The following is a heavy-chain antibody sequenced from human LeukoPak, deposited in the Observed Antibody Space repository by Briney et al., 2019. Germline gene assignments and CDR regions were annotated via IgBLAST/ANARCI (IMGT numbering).Heavy chain of an antibody. D-gene: IGHD4-23*01. CDR2: IYYSGST. J-gene: IGHJ4*02. CDR1: GGSISSRSYY. CDR3: ARPHSGGNFLGYDY. Sequence: SETLSLTCTVSGGSISSRSYYWGWIRQPPGKGLGWIGSIYYSGSTYCNPSLKSRVTISVDTSKNQFSLKLSSVTAADTAVYYCARPHSGGNFLGYDYWGQGTLVTVSS. V-gene: IGHV4-39*01.